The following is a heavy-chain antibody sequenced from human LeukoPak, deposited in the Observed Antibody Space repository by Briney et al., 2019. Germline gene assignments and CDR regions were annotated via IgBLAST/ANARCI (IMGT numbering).Heavy chain of an antibody. CDR1: GGSISSSSYY. V-gene: IGHV4-39*01. J-gene: IGHJ5*02. Sequence: SSETLSLTCTVPGGSISSSSYYWGWIRQPPGKGLEWIGSIYYSGSTYYNPSLKSRVTISVDTSKNQFSLKLSSVTAADTAVYYCARTSYGSGVSFDPWGQGTLVTVSS. D-gene: IGHD3-10*01. CDR2: IYYSGST. CDR3: ARTSYGSGVSFDP.